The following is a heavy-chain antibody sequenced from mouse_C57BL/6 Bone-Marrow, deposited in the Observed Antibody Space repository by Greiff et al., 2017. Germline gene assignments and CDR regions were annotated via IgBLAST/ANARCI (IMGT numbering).Heavy chain of an antibody. J-gene: IGHJ1*03. D-gene: IGHD1-1*02. Sequence: VQLKQSGAELVRPGASVKLSCTASGFNIKDDYMHWVKQRPEQGLEWIGWIDPENGDTEYASKFQGKATITADTSSNTAYLQLSSLTSEDTAVYYCTTRRRGYGYFDVWGTGTTVTVSS. CDR1: GFNIKDDY. V-gene: IGHV14-4*01. CDR3: TTRRRGYGYFDV. CDR2: IDPENGDT.